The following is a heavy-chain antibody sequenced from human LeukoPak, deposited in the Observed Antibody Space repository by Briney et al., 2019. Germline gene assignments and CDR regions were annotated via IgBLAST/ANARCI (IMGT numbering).Heavy chain of an antibody. V-gene: IGHV3-15*01. D-gene: IGHD2-21*01. Sequence: GGSLRLSCAASGFTFSNAWMSWVRQAPGKGLEWVGRIKSKTDGGTTDYAAPVKGRFTISRDDSINTLYLQMNSLKTEDTAVYYCTTEEALFLFDYWGQGTLVTVSS. CDR3: TTEEALFLFDY. J-gene: IGHJ4*02. CDR1: GFTFSNAW. CDR2: IKSKTDGGTT.